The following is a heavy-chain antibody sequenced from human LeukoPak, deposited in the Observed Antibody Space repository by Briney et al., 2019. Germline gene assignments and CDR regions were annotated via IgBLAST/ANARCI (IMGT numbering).Heavy chain of an antibody. D-gene: IGHD6-13*01. V-gene: IGHV4-59*08. J-gene: IGHJ5*02. Sequence: SETLSLTCTVSGGSISSYYWSWIRQPPGKGLEWIGYIYYSGSTNYNPSLTSRVTISVDTSKNQFSLKLSSVTAADPAVYYCARRVAGRFDPWGQGTLVTVSS. CDR1: GGSISSYY. CDR2: IYYSGST. CDR3: ARRVAGRFDP.